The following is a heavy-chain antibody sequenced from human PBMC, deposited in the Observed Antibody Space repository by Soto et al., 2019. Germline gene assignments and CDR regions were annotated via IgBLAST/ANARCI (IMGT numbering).Heavy chain of an antibody. CDR2: MNPNSGNT. Sequence: ASVKVSCKASGYTFTSYDINWVRQATGQGLEWMGWMNPNSGNTGYAQKFQGRVTMTRNTSISTAYMELSSLRSEDTAVYYCARVRSRGMTTATTYYYYGMDVWGQGTTVTVSS. V-gene: IGHV1-8*01. J-gene: IGHJ6*02. CDR3: ARVRSRGMTTATTYYYYGMDV. CDR1: GYTFTSYD. D-gene: IGHD4-4*01.